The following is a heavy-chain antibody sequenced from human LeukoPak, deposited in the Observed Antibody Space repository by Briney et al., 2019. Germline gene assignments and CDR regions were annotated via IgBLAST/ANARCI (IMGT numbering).Heavy chain of an antibody. CDR1: GFTFSSYA. CDR3: AKQQWLVRGAFDY. J-gene: IGHJ4*02. Sequence: GGSLRHSCAASGFTFSSYAVSWVRQAPGKGLEWVSAISGSGGSTHYAYSVKVRFTISRDNSKNTLYLQMNSLRAEDTAVYYCAKQQWLVRGAFDYWGQGTLVTVSS. D-gene: IGHD6-19*01. CDR2: ISGSGGST. V-gene: IGHV3-23*01.